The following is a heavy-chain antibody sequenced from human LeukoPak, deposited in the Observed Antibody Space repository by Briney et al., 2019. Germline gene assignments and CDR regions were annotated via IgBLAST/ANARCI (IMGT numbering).Heavy chain of an antibody. CDR2: IGRSGDTT. CDR1: GFTFDSYA. D-gene: IGHD4-23*01. J-gene: IGHJ5*02. Sequence: YPGGSLRLSCAASGFTFDSYAMSWVRQAPGKGLEWVSTIGRSGDTTYYADSVKGRFTISRDNSKNTLYLQMNSLRDEDTAVYYWARDPRHGGNAWGQGTLVTVSS. V-gene: IGHV3-23*01. CDR3: ARDPRHGGNA.